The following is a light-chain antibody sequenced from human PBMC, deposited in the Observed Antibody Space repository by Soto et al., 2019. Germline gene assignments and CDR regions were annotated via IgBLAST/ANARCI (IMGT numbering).Light chain of an antibody. V-gene: IGKV1-9*01. CDR1: QGISSH. CDR3: QHLNNYPMYT. Sequence: DIQLTQSPSFLSASVGDRVTITCRASQGISSHLAWYQQKPGKSPKLLIYTASTLITGVPSRFSGSGSGTEFTLTISRLQPEDSATYYCQHLNNYPMYTFGQGTKLEIK. CDR2: TAS. J-gene: IGKJ2*01.